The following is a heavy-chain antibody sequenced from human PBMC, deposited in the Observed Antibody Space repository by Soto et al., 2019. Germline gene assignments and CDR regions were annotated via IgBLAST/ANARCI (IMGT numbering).Heavy chain of an antibody. CDR2: ISYDGSNK. CDR1: GFTFSSYG. J-gene: IGHJ3*02. CDR3: ASGPANYYGSGSHLGDGAFDI. D-gene: IGHD3-10*01. V-gene: IGHV3-30*03. Sequence: ESGGGVVQPGRSLRLSCAASGFTFSSYGMHWVRQAPGKGLEWVAVISYDGSNKYFADSVKGRFTISRDNSKNTLYLQMNSLRAEDTAVYYCASGPANYYGSGSHLGDGAFDIWGQGTMVTVSS.